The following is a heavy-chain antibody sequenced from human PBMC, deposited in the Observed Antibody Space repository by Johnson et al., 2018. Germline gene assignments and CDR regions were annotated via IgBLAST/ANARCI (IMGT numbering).Heavy chain of an antibody. CDR3: ARVSSSPYYFYGLDV. V-gene: IGHV3-33*01. CDR1: GFTFSTYG. Sequence: QVQLQESGGGVVQPGRSXRLSCAASGFTFSTYGMHWVRQAPGKGREWVAIIWYDGSNKYYADSVKGRFTISRDNSKNTLYLEIDSLRAEDTAMYYCARVSSSPYYFYGLDVWGQGTTVTVSS. D-gene: IGHD6-19*01. J-gene: IGHJ6*02. CDR2: IWYDGSNK.